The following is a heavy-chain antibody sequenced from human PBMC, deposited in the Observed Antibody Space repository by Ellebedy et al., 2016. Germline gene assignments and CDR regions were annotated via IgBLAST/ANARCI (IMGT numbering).Heavy chain of an antibody. Sequence: GGSLRLSXAASGFTFSTYAMSWVRQAPGKGLEWVSAISGNGDNTYYADSVKGRFTISRDNSKNTLYLQVNSLRAEDTAVYYCMCNYFDYWGQGTLVTVSS. CDR1: GFTFSTYA. D-gene: IGHD2-8*01. J-gene: IGHJ4*02. CDR3: MCNYFDY. CDR2: ISGNGDNT. V-gene: IGHV3-23*01.